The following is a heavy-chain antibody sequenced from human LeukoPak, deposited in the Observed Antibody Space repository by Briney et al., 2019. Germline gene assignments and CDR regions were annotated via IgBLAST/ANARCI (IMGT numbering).Heavy chain of an antibody. CDR1: GGSISSSSYY. D-gene: IGHD3-10*01. Sequence: MTSETLSLTCTVSGGSISSSSYYWGWIRQPPGKGLEWIGSIYYSGSTYYNPSLKSRVTISVDTSKNQFSLKLSSVTAADTAVYYCARPHGELSYYFDYWGQGTVLTVSS. J-gene: IGHJ4*02. CDR3: ARPHGELSYYFDY. CDR2: IYYSGST. V-gene: IGHV4-39*01.